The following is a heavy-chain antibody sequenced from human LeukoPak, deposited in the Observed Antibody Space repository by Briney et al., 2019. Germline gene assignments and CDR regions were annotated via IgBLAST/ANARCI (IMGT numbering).Heavy chain of an antibody. CDR1: GFTFRSYA. CDR2: ISYDGSNK. J-gene: IGHJ6*02. V-gene: IGHV3-30-3*01. CDR3: ARDQVRQQLDEYYYGMDV. D-gene: IGHD6-13*01. Sequence: TGGSLRLSCAASGFTFRSYAMHWVREAPGKGLGWGAVISYDGSNKYYADSVKGRFTISRDNSKNTLYLQMNSLRAEDTAVYYCARDQVRQQLDEYYYGMDVWGQGTTVTVSS.